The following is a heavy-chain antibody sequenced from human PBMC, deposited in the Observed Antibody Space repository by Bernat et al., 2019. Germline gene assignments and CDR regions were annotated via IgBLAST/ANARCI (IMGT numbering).Heavy chain of an antibody. D-gene: IGHD6-13*01. V-gene: IGHV5-51*01. J-gene: IGHJ3*02. Sequence: EVQLVQSGAEVKKPGESLKISCKGSGYSFTSYWIGWVRQMPGKGLEWMGIIYPGDSDTRYSPSFQGQVTISADKSISTAYLQWSSLKASDTAMYYCAISYSSSWYARGPRDAFDIWGQGTMVTVSS. CDR2: IYPGDSDT. CDR3: AISYSSSWYARGPRDAFDI. CDR1: GYSFTSYW.